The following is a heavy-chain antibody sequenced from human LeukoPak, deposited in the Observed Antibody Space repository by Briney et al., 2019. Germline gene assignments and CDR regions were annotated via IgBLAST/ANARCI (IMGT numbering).Heavy chain of an antibody. V-gene: IGHV3-74*01. CDR3: ATSARTYIGSSLDY. Sequence: GGSLRLSCAASGLTFSTYWMHWVRQDPGKGLVWVSRISSDASITSYADPVKGRFTISRDNAKNTLYLQMNSLRAEDTALNYCATSARTYIGSSLDYWGQETLVTVSS. CDR1: GLTFSTYW. J-gene: IGHJ4*02. D-gene: IGHD2-15*01. CDR2: ISSDASIT.